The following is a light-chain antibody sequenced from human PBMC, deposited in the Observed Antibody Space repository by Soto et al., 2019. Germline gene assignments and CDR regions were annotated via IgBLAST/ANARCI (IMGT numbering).Light chain of an antibody. Sequence: IEMTQSPSSLSASVGDRITITCRASQSMSLFLNWYQQKPGKAPKLLIYSASTLQSGVPSRFSGSGSGPDFTLPIASLQPEDSATYYCQQSYNLPWTFGPGTKVEIK. V-gene: IGKV1-39*01. CDR1: QSMSLF. CDR3: QQSYNLPWT. J-gene: IGKJ1*01. CDR2: SAS.